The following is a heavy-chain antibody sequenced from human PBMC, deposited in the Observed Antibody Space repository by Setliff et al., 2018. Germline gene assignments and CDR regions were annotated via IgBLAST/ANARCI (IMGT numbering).Heavy chain of an antibody. Sequence: GGSLRLSCAASGFTFNSYSMNWVRRAPGKVLECVSFLSSSGSYIYYGDSVKGRFTISRDNAKNSLNLQMNSLRAEDTAVYYCARVASIMILVDIYFPNDAFDIWGQGTMVTVSS. V-gene: IGHV3-21*01. J-gene: IGHJ3*02. CDR1: GFTFNSYS. D-gene: IGHD3-22*01. CDR3: ARVASIMILVDIYFPNDAFDI. CDR2: LSSSGSYI.